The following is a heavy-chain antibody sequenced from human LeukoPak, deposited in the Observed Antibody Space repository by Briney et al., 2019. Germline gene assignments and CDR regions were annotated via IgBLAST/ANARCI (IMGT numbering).Heavy chain of an antibody. D-gene: IGHD3-16*02. V-gene: IGHV3-15*01. J-gene: IGHJ4*02. Sequence: GGSLRLSWAASGFTFSNQWMTWVRQAPGKGLEWVGRIKSKTDGGTTDYAAPVKGRFTISRDDSKNTLYLQMNSLKTEDTAVYYCTTSPYYDYVWGSYRLTYFDYWGQGTLVTVSS. CDR1: GFTFSNQW. CDR2: IKSKTDGGTT. CDR3: TTSPYYDYVWGSYRLTYFDY.